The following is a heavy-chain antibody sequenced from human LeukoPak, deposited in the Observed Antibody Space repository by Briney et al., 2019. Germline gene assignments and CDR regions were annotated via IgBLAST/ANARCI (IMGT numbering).Heavy chain of an antibody. J-gene: IGHJ3*02. Sequence: SQTLSLTCTVSGGSISSGGYYWSWIRQHPGKGLEWIGYIYYSGSTYYNPSLKSRVTISVDTSKNQFSLKLSSVTAADTAVYYCARETYHYYDSSGYYSGRAFDIWGQGTMVTVSS. V-gene: IGHV4-31*03. CDR3: ARETYHYYDSSGYYSGRAFDI. D-gene: IGHD3-22*01. CDR2: IYYSGST. CDR1: GGSISSGGYY.